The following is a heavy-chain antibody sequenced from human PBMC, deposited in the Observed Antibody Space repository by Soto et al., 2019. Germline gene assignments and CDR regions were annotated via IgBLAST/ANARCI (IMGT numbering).Heavy chain of an antibody. Sequence: ASVKVSCKASGYTFTSYGISWVRQAPGQGLEWMGWISAYNGNTNYAQKLQGRVTMTTDTSTSTAYMELRSLRSDDTAVYYCARDEGYDFWSGYLNYYGMDVWGQGTTVTVS. CDR2: ISAYNGNT. J-gene: IGHJ6*02. V-gene: IGHV1-18*01. D-gene: IGHD3-3*01. CDR3: ARDEGYDFWSGYLNYYGMDV. CDR1: GYTFTSYG.